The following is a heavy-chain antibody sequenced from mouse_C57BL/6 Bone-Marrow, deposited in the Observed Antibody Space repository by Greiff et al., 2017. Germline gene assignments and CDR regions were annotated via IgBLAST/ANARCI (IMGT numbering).Heavy chain of an antibody. J-gene: IGHJ2*01. CDR1: GYTFTSYW. CDR2: IDPSDSYT. CDR3: ARGEYYFDY. V-gene: IGHV1-50*01. Sequence: QVQLQQPGAELVKPGASVKLSCKASGYTFTSYWMQWVKQRPGQGLEWIGEIDPSDSYTNYNQKFKGKATLTVDTSSSTAYMQLSSLTSEESAVYYCARGEYYFDYWGQGTTLTVSS.